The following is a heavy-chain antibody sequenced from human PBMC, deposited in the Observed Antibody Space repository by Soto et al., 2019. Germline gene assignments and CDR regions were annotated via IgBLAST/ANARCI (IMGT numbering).Heavy chain of an antibody. CDR2: TIPFRGSS. D-gene: IGHD3-16*01. Sequence: QVQLVQSGAEVKKPGSSVKVSCEASGGTFNKFAISWVRQAPGQGLEWLGGTIPFRGSSHYAQKFKGRVTITADESTNTAYMQLSSLRSEDTAIYYCARGGTSYGDDVWEASYYNGLDVCGQGTTVTVSS. CDR3: ARGGTSYGDDVWEASYYNGLDV. CDR1: GGTFNKFA. J-gene: IGHJ6*02. V-gene: IGHV1-69*01.